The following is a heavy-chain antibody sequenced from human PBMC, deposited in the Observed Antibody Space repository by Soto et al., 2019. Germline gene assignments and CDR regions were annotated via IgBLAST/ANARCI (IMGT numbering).Heavy chain of an antibody. J-gene: IGHJ6*02. CDR2: IIPIFGTA. CDR1: GGTFSSYA. CDR3: ARTITMVRGDIIKSQNYYYYGMDV. Sequence: ASVKVSFKASGGTFSSYAISWVRQAPGQGLEWMGGIIPIFGTANYAQKFQGRVTITADESTSTAYMELSSLRSEDTAVYYCARTITMVRGDIIKSQNYYYYGMDVWGQGTTVTVSS. V-gene: IGHV1-69*13. D-gene: IGHD3-10*01.